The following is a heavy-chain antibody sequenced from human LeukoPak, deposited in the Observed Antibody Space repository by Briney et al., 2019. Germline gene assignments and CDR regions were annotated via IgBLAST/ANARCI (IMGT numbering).Heavy chain of an antibody. D-gene: IGHD7-27*01. CDR2: ISSSSYI. V-gene: IGHV3-21*01. CDR1: GFTFSSYS. Sequence: GGSLRLSCAASGFTFSSYSMNWVRQAPGKGLEWVSSISSSSYIYYADSAKGRFTISSDNAKHSLYLQMNSLRAEDTAVYYCARSRSWGYFDYWGQGTLVTVSS. CDR3: ARSRSWGYFDY. J-gene: IGHJ4*02.